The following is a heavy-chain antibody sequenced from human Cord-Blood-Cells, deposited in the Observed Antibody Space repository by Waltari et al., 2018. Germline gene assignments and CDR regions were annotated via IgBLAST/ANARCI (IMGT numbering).Heavy chain of an antibody. J-gene: IGHJ3*02. D-gene: IGHD6-13*01. CDR1: GGSISSSSYY. Sequence: QLQLQESGPGLVKPSETLSLTCTVSGGSISSSSYYWGWIRQPPGKGLEWIGSISYSGSTYYNPSLKSRVTISVDTSKNQFSLKLSSVTAADTAVYYCASDPGIAAADDAFDIWGQGTMVTVSS. CDR3: ASDPGIAAADDAFDI. CDR2: ISYSGST. V-gene: IGHV4-39*01.